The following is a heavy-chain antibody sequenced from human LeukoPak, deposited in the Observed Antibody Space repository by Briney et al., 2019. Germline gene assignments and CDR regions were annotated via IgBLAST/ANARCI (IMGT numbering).Heavy chain of an antibody. Sequence: GKSLRLSCAASGFTFNNYGMHWVRQAPGKGLEWVAVISYDGSNKYYADSVKGRFTISRDNSKNTLYLQMNSLRAEDTAVYYCAKDPEWYWGQGTLVTVSS. CDR3: AKDPEWY. CDR2: ISYDGSNK. CDR1: GFTFNNYG. D-gene: IGHD3-3*01. V-gene: IGHV3-30*18. J-gene: IGHJ4*02.